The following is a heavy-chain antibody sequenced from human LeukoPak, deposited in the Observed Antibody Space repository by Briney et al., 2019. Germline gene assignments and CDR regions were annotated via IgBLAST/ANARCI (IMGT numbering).Heavy chain of an antibody. CDR3: ARDRHDSSGRTDFDY. D-gene: IGHD3-22*01. CDR1: GGSFSGYY. Sequence: SETLSLTCAVYGGSFSGYYWSWIRQPPGKGLEWIGEINHSGSTNYNPSLKSRVTISVDTSKNQFSLKLNSVTPEDTAVYYCARDRHDSSGRTDFDYWGQGTLVTVSS. J-gene: IGHJ4*02. V-gene: IGHV4-34*01. CDR2: INHSGST.